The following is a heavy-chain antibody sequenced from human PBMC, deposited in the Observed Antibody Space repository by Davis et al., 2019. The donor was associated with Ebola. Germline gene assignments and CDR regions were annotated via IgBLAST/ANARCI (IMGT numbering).Heavy chain of an antibody. J-gene: IGHJ4*02. Sequence: ASVKVSCKASGYTFTSYAMHWVRQAPGQRLEWMGWINAGNGNTKYSQKFQGRVTMTRDTSTSTVYMELSSLRSEDTAVYYCARERRLEQVGALDYWGQGTLVTVSS. CDR3: ARERRLEQVGALDY. CDR2: INAGNGNT. V-gene: IGHV1-3*01. D-gene: IGHD1-26*01. CDR1: GYTFTSYA.